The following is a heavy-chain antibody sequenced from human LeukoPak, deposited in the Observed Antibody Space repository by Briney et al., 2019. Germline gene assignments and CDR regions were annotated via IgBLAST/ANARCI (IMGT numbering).Heavy chain of an antibody. Sequence: SETLSLTCAVSGGSISSSNWWSWVRQPPGKGLEWIGEIYHSGSTNYNPSLKSRVTISVDRSKNQFSLKLSSVTAADTAVYYCVRVVTRPYYFDYWGQGTLVTVSS. J-gene: IGHJ4*02. V-gene: IGHV4-4*02. CDR2: IYHSGST. D-gene: IGHD4-23*01. CDR1: GGSISSSNW. CDR3: VRVVTRPYYFDY.